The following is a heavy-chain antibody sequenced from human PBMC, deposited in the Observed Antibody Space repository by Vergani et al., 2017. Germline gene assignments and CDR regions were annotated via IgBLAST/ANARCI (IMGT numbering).Heavy chain of an antibody. CDR2: LTGGGGST. D-gene: IGHD1-26*01. Sequence: EVQLLESGGSLKQPGGSVRLSCAASGFTFSTYAMHWVRQAPGKGLEWVSALTGGGGSTYYADSFKGRFIISRDNSRDTLYLQMNSLGPEDTATYYCVKDTGSYENFFDSWGQGTLVTVSS. V-gene: IGHV3-23*01. CDR1: GFTFSTYA. CDR3: VKDTGSYENFFDS. J-gene: IGHJ4*02.